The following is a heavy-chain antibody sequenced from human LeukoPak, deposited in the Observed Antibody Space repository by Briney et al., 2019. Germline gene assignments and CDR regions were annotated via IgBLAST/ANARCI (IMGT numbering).Heavy chain of an antibody. CDR3: TRSYILTGYYNDY. V-gene: IGHV3-49*04. J-gene: IGHJ4*02. Sequence: GGSLRLSCTASGFTFGDYAMSWVRQAPGKGLGWVGFIRSKAYGGTTEYAASVKGRFTISRDDSKSIAYLQMNSLKTEDTAVYYCTRSYILTGYYNDYWGQGTLVTVSS. CDR2: IRSKAYGGTT. CDR1: GFTFGDYA. D-gene: IGHD3-9*01.